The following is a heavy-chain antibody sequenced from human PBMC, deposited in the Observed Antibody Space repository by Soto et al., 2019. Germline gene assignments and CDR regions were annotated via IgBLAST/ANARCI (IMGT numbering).Heavy chain of an antibody. CDR1: GFPFSNYN. V-gene: IGHV3-21*06. CDR2: ISRSHTDI. CDR3: GRKLSGAFCSAGLYGLDV. D-gene: IGHD3-3*01. Sequence: EVQLVESGGGLVKPGGSLRLSCGASGFPFSNYNMNWVRQAPEKGLEWVSSISRSHTDIYYADSVSGQFTNSRDNPQHSLYPQMDTIRADDTAVYYCGRKLSGAFCSAGLYGLDVWGQGTTVTVSS. J-gene: IGHJ6*02.